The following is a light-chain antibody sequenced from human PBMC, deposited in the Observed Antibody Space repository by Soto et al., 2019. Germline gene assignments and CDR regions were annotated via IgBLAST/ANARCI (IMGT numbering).Light chain of an antibody. V-gene: IGKV3-20*01. CDR1: QSVSSSY. Sequence: ENVLTQSPGTLSMTPGERATLSCRASQSVSSSYLAWYRQKPGQAPRVLIYGASSRATGIPDRFSGSGSGTDFTLTISRLEPEDFAVYYCQQYGSSPGTFGQGTKVDIK. CDR2: GAS. CDR3: QQYGSSPGT. J-gene: IGKJ1*01.